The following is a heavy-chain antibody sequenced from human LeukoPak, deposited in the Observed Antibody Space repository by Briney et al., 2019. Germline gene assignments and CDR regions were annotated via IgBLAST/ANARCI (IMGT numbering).Heavy chain of an antibody. J-gene: IGHJ4*02. CDR1: GYTFTGYY. CDR3: ARDWNYYDSSGYPDY. Sequence: ASVKVSCKASGYTFTGYYMHWVRQAPGQGLEWMGWINPNSGGTNYAQKFQGWVTMTRDTSISTAYMELSRLRSDDTAVYYCARDWNYYDSSGYPDYWGQGTLVTVSS. D-gene: IGHD3-22*01. V-gene: IGHV1-2*04. CDR2: INPNSGGT.